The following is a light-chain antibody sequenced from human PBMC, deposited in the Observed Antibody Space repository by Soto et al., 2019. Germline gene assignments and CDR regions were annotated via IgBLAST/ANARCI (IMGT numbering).Light chain of an antibody. CDR2: LGS. CDR3: MQARQPWT. J-gene: IGKJ1*01. Sequence: DIVMTQSPLSLPVTPGEPASISCRSSQSLLHSNGYNYLDWYLQKPGQSPQLLIYLGSNRASGVPDRVSGSGSGTDFTLKISRVEGEDVGVYYCMQARQPWTFGQGTKVEIK. CDR1: QSLLHSNGYNY. V-gene: IGKV2-28*01.